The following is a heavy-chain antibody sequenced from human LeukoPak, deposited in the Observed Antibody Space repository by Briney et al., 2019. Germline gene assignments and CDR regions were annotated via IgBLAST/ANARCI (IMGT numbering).Heavy chain of an antibody. CDR1: GFTFSSYA. D-gene: IGHD3-22*01. CDR3: AKDSTYYYDSSGYPYFDY. J-gene: IGHJ4*02. Sequence: GGPLRLXCVASGFTFSSYAMSWARQAPGKGLEWVSAISGSGGSTYYADSVKSWLTISRDNYKNTLYLHMNSLRAEDTAVYYCAKDSTYYYDSSGYPYFDYWGQGTLVTVSS. V-gene: IGHV3-23*01. CDR2: ISGSGGST.